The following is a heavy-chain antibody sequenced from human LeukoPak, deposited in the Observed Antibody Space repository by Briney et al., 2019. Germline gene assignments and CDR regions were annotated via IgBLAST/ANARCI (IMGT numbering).Heavy chain of an antibody. CDR2: IYYSGST. J-gene: IGHJ6*03. D-gene: IGHD3-16*01. Sequence: SETLSLTCTVSGGSISGGSYYWYWIRQPAGKGLEWIGYIYYSGSTNYNPSLKSRVTISVDTSKNQFSLKLSSVTAADTAVYYCARETSQKGAHYMDVWGKGTTVTVSS. CDR3: ARETSQKGAHYMDV. CDR1: GGSISGGSYY. V-gene: IGHV4-61*10.